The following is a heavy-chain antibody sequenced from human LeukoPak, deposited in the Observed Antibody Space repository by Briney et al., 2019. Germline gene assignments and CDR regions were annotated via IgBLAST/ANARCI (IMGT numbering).Heavy chain of an antibody. Sequence: PSETLSLTCAVYGGSFSGHYWTWIRQPPGKGLEWIGEINHSGNTNYNPSLKSRVTISVDTSKNQFSLKLSSVTAADTAVYYCARGYSYGSEYYFDYWGQGTLVTVSS. D-gene: IGHD5-18*01. CDR1: GGSFSGHY. CDR2: INHSGNT. CDR3: ARGYSYGSEYYFDY. V-gene: IGHV4-34*01. J-gene: IGHJ4*02.